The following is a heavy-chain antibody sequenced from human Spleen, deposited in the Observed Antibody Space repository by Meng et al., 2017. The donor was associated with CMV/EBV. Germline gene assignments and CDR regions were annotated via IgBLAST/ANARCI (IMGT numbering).Heavy chain of an antibody. Sequence: GGSLRLSCAASGFTFSSYAMSWVRQAPGKGLEWVSAISGSGGSTYYADSVKGRFTISRDNSKNTLYLQMNSLRAEDMAVYYCAKLPVGQVVTPDYWGQGTLVTVSS. V-gene: IGHV3-23*01. CDR1: GFTFSSYA. CDR2: ISGSGGST. D-gene: IGHD3-22*01. CDR3: AKLPVGQVVTPDY. J-gene: IGHJ4*02.